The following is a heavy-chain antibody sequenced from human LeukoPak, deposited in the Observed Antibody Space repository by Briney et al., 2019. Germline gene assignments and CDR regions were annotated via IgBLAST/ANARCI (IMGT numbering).Heavy chain of an antibody. CDR2: INHSGST. V-gene: IGHV4-34*01. J-gene: IGHJ6*02. CDR1: GGSFSGYY. Sequence: KPSETLSLTCAVYGGSFSGYYWSWIRQPPGKGLEWIGEINHSGSTNYNPSLKSRVTISVDTSKNQFSLKLSSVTAADTAVYYCAGPMFRNYYYYYGMDVWGQGTTVTVSS. CDR3: AGPMFRNYYYYYGMDV. D-gene: IGHD3-10*01.